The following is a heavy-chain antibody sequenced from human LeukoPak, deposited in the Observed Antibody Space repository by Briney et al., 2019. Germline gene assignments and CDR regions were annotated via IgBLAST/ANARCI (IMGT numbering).Heavy chain of an antibody. Sequence: GGSLRLSCAASGFSFSGYSRSWVRQAPGKGLEWVSAISGSGGSTYYADSVKGGFTIARDNSKNTLYLQMNSLRAEDTAVYYCATAVEDYDILTGRGSTYYYYYGMDVWGQGTTVTVSS. D-gene: IGHD3-9*01. CDR2: ISGSGGST. J-gene: IGHJ6*02. V-gene: IGHV3-23*01. CDR3: ATAVEDYDILTGRGSTYYYYYGMDV. CDR1: GFSFSGYS.